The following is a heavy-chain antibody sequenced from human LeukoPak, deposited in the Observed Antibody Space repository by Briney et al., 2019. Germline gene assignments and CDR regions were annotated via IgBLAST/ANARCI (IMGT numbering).Heavy chain of an antibody. CDR2: ISYSGST. CDR3: ARTKLYCSGGSCYSSLDY. J-gene: IGHJ4*02. CDR1: GGSISNYY. D-gene: IGHD2-15*01. Sequence: SETLSLTCTVSGGSISNYYWSWIRQPPGKGLEWIGYISYSGSTISNPSLKSRVTISVDTSKNQFSLKLTSVSAADTALYYCARTKLYCSGGSCYSSLDYWGQGTLVTVSS. V-gene: IGHV4-59*01.